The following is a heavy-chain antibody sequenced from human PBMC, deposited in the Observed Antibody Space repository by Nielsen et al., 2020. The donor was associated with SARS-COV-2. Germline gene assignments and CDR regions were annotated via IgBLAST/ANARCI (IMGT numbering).Heavy chain of an antibody. V-gene: IGHV4-59*01. CDR3: ARGIALEWLLSYFDS. Sequence: SETLSLTCTVSGVSISSYYWSWIRQAPGKGLEWIGYIYHTGTTNYNPSLRNRVTISIDTYRKQSSLTLNSVTAADTAVYYCARGIALEWLLSYFDSWGQGLLVTVSS. J-gene: IGHJ4*02. CDR1: GVSISSYY. CDR2: IYHTGTT. D-gene: IGHD3-3*01.